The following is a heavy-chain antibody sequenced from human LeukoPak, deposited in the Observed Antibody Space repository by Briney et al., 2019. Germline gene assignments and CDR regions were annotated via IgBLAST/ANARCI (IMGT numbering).Heavy chain of an antibody. Sequence: TSETLSLTCTVSGGSISSGSHYWGWIRQPPGKGLVWIGYIYDSGSTCYNPSLRSRITISADTSKDQFSLKLNSVTAADTAVYYCARTDNSGYYSVYWGQGTLVTVSS. CDR3: ARTDNSGYYSVY. D-gene: IGHD3-22*01. CDR1: GGSISSGSHY. J-gene: IGHJ4*02. CDR2: IYDSGST. V-gene: IGHV4-31*03.